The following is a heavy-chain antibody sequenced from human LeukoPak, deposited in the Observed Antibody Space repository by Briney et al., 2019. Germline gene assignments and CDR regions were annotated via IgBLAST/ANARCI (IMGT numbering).Heavy chain of an antibody. J-gene: IGHJ4*02. Sequence: ASVKVSCKASGYTFTSYDINWVRQATGQGLEWMGWMNPNSGNTGYAQKFQGRVTMTRNTSISTAYMELSSLRSEDTAVYYCARGKDGFIAAFLDYWGQGTLVTVSS. CDR3: ARGKDGFIAAFLDY. V-gene: IGHV1-8*01. CDR1: GYTFTSYD. CDR2: MNPNSGNT. D-gene: IGHD6-6*01.